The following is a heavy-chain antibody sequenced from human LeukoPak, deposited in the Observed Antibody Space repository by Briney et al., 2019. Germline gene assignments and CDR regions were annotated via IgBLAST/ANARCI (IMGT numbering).Heavy chain of an antibody. D-gene: IGHD3-3*01. CDR1: GGTFSSYA. Sequence: SVKVSCKASGGTFSSYAISWVRQAPGQGLEWMGGIIPIFGTANYAQKFQGRVTITADESTSTAYMELSSLRSEDTAVYYCARGGDFWSTDYYYYGMDVWGQGTTVTVSS. CDR3: ARGGDFWSTDYYYYGMDV. CDR2: IIPIFGTA. J-gene: IGHJ6*02. V-gene: IGHV1-69*13.